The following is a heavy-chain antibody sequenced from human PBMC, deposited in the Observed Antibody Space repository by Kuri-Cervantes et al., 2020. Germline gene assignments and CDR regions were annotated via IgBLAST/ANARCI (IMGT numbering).Heavy chain of an antibody. CDR2: INPNSGGT. Sequence: ASVKVSCKASGYTFTSYYMHWVRQAPGQGLEWMGWINPNSGGTNYAQKFQSRVTMTRDTSISTAYMELSRLRSDDTAVYYCVKWVPLRVGSAVADYWGQGTLVTVSS. J-gene: IGHJ4*02. D-gene: IGHD2-8*01. V-gene: IGHV1-2*02. CDR3: VKWVPLRVGSAVADY. CDR1: GYTFTSYY.